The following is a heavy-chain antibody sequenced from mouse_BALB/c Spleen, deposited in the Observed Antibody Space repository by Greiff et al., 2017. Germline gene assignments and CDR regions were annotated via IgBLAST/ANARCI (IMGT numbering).Heavy chain of an antibody. CDR2: ILPGSGST. Sequence: VKLVESGAELMKPGASVKISCKATGYTFSSYWIEWVKQRPGHGLEWIGEILPGSGSTNYNEKFKGKATFTADTSSNTAYMQLSSLTSEDSAVYYCARSPITTVVASSFDYWGQGTTLTVSS. CDR1: GYTFSSYW. V-gene: IGHV1-9*01. D-gene: IGHD1-1*01. CDR3: ARSPITTVVASSFDY. J-gene: IGHJ2*01.